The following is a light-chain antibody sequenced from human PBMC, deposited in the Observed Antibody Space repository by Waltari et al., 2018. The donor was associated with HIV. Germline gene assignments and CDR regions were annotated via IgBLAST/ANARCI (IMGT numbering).Light chain of an antibody. CDR1: SLRSYY. V-gene: IGLV3-19*01. CDR3: NSRDSSGNHVV. CDR2: GKN. Sequence: SSELTQDPAVSVALGQTVRITCQGDSLRSYYASWYQQKPGQAPVLVIFGKNDRPSGIPDRFSGSDSGNTASLTITGAQAEDEAGYYCNSRDSSGNHVVFGGGTKLTVL. J-gene: IGLJ2*01.